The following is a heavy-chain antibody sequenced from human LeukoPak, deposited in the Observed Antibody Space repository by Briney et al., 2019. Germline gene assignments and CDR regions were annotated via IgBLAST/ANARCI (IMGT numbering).Heavy chain of an antibody. J-gene: IGHJ1*01. CDR2: IIPIFGTA. V-gene: IGHV1-69*05. Sequence: SVKVSCKASGGTFSSYAISWVRQAPGQGLEWMGRIIPIFGTANYAQKFQGRVTITTDESTSTAYMELSSLRSEDTAVYYCAREGMVARYLQHWGQGTLVTVSS. CDR1: GGTFSSYA. D-gene: IGHD5-12*01. CDR3: AREGMVARYLQH.